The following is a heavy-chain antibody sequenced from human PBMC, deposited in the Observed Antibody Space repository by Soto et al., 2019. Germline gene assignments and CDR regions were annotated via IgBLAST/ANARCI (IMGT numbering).Heavy chain of an antibody. J-gene: IGHJ6*02. CDR2: IIPIFGTA. D-gene: IGHD3-22*01. CDR3: ARDPPYYYDSSGYYYRYYYGMDV. Sequence: QVQLVQSGAEVKKPGSSVKVSCKASGGTFSSYAISWVRQAPGQGLEWMGGIIPIFGTANYAQKFQGRVTITADESTSTAYMELSSLRSEDTAVYYCARDPPYYYDSSGYYYRYYYGMDVWGQGTTVTVSS. V-gene: IGHV1-69*01. CDR1: GGTFSSYA.